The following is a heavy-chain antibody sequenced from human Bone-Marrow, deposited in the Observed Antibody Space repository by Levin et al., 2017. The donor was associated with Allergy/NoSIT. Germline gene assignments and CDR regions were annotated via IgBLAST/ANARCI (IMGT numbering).Heavy chain of an antibody. J-gene: IGHJ4*02. D-gene: IGHD3-10*01. CDR3: ARDYGSGSYFGY. CDR2: IKQDGIEK. V-gene: IGHV3-7*01. CDR1: GFTFSSYW. Sequence: PSETLSLTCAASGFTFSSYWMTWVRQAPGKGLEWVANIKQDGIEKYYVDSVKGRFTISRDNAKNSLYLQMSSLGVEDTAVYYCARDYGSGSYFGYWGQGTLVTVSS.